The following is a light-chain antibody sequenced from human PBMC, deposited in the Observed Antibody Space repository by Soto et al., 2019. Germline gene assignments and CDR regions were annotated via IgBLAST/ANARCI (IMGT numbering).Light chain of an antibody. J-gene: IGKJ1*01. CDR3: QQYVTSSPRT. V-gene: IGKV3-20*01. Sequence: IVLTQSPGTLSLSAGERATLPCRASQSLSSSYLAWYQQKPGQAPRLLLYGASSRATGIPDRCIGGGSWADLTLTISRLEHEDYAVYYCQQYVTSSPRTFGQGTKVDIK. CDR2: GAS. CDR1: QSLSSSY.